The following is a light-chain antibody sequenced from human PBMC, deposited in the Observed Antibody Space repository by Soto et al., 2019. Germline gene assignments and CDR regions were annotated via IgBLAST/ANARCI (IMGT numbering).Light chain of an antibody. V-gene: IGLV1-36*01. CDR1: SSNIGNNA. Sequence: QSVLTQPPSVSEAPRQRVTISCSGSSSNIGNNAVNWYQQLPGKAPKHLIYYDDLLRSGGADRFSGSKSGTSAALVISGLQSEDEADDYCAGWYDSRNGWVFGGGTKLTVL. CDR3: AGWYDSRNGWV. J-gene: IGLJ3*02. CDR2: YDD.